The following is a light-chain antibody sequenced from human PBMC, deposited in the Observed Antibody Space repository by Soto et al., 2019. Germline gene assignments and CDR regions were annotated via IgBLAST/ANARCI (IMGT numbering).Light chain of an antibody. J-gene: IGKJ5*01. CDR1: QDISSY. CDR2: AAS. Sequence: VHMTQSPSSLSASVGNRVTITCQASQDISSYLNWYQQKPGKAPKLLIYAASSLQSGVPSRFSGSGYGTDFTLTISSLQTEDFATYYCQQSYSTPPTFGQGTRLEIK. V-gene: IGKV1-39*01. CDR3: QQSYSTPPT.